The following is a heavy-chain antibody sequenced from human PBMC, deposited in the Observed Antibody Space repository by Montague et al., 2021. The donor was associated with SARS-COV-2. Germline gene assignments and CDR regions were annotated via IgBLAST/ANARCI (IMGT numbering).Heavy chain of an antibody. V-gene: IGHV3-7*01. CDR3: ARATLYMDV. Sequence: SLRLSCAASGFTFSGYWMSWVRQAPGKGLEWVANIKHDESEKYYVDSVKGRFTISRDNAKNSLYLQVNSLRAEDTAVYYCARATLYMDVWGKGTTVTGSS. J-gene: IGHJ6*03. CDR1: GFTFSGYW. CDR2: IKHDESEK.